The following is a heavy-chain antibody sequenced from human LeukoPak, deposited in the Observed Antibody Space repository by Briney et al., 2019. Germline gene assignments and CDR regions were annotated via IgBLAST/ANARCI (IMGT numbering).Heavy chain of an antibody. D-gene: IGHD3-9*01. V-gene: IGHV1-69*04. CDR3: ARELDILTGPPGYGMDV. CDR2: IIPILGIA. Sequence: SVKVSCKASGGTFSSYAISWVRQAPGQGLEWMGRIIPILGIANYAQKFQGRVTITADKSTSTAYMELSSLRSEDTAVYYCARELDILTGPPGYGMDVWGQGTTVTVSS. CDR1: GGTFSSYA. J-gene: IGHJ6*02.